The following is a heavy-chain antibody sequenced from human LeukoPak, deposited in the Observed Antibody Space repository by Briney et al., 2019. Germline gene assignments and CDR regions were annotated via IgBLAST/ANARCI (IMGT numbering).Heavy chain of an antibody. V-gene: IGHV4-39*01. J-gene: IGHJ4*02. Sequence: PSETLSLTCAVSGGSINSSSSSYWGWIRQPPGKGLEWIGSIYYSGSTYHNPSLKSRVTISVDTSKNQFSLKLSSVTAADTAVYYCARLPMAMGVFDYWGQGTLVTVSS. CDR1: GGSINSSSSSY. D-gene: IGHD3-10*01. CDR3: ARLPMAMGVFDY. CDR2: IYYSGST.